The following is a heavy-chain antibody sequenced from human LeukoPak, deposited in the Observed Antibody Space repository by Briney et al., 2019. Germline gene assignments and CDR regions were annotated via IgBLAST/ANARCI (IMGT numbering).Heavy chain of an antibody. CDR2: INSDTYSNTI. D-gene: IGHD3-3*01. J-gene: IGHJ3*02. Sequence: GGSLRLSCAASGFTLSTYSMNWVRQAPGKGLEWISYINSDTYSNTIHYADTVKGRFTISRDNSKNTLYPQMNSLRAEDTAVYYCARDGRYDFWSGYKEGDAFDIWGQGTMVTVSS. V-gene: IGHV3-48*01. CDR1: GFTLSTYS. CDR3: ARDGRYDFWSGYKEGDAFDI.